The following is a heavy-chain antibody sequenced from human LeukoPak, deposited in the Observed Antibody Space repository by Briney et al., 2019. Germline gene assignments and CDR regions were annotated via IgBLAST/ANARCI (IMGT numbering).Heavy chain of an antibody. J-gene: IGHJ6*03. CDR1: GFAFNTYR. CDR2: ISSSSTDI. V-gene: IGHV3-21*01. CDR3: ARAPEVHYYYTDV. Sequence: PGGSLRLSCAASGFAFNTYRVDWVRQAPGKGLEWVSSISSSSTDIYYADSFRGRFTISRDNARNTLYLQMNSLRAEDTAVYYCARAPEVHYYYTDVWGTGTTVTVSS.